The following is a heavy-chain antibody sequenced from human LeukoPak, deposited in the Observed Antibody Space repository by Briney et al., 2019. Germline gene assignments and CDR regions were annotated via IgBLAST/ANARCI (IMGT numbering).Heavy chain of an antibody. Sequence: PGGSLRLSCAASGFTFSTYSMNWVRQAPGKGLEWVSSISSSVSDIYYDDSVKARFTISRDNDKNSLYLQMNSLRAEDTAVYYCASRVSYEDAFDILGQGTMVTVSS. D-gene: IGHD5-12*01. CDR1: GFTFSTYS. CDR2: ISSSVSDI. V-gene: IGHV3-21*01. J-gene: IGHJ3*02. CDR3: ASRVSYEDAFDI.